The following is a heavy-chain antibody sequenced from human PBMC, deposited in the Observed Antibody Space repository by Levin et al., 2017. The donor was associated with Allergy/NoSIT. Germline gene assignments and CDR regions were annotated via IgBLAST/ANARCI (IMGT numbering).Heavy chain of an antibody. V-gene: IGHV5-51*01. D-gene: IGHD3-10*01. CDR2: IYPGDSDT. J-gene: IGHJ4*02. Sequence: EASVKVSCKGSGYSFTSYWIGWVRQMPGKGLEWMGIIYPGDSDTRYSPSFQGQVTISADKSISTAYLQWSSLKASDTAMYYCARHLRYYYGSGSQSFGYWGQGTLVTVSS. CDR3: ARHLRYYYGSGSQSFGY. CDR1: GYSFTSYW.